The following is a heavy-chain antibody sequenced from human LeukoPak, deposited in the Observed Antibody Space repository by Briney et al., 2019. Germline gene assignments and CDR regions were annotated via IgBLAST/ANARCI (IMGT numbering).Heavy chain of an antibody. D-gene: IGHD3-10*01. CDR2: ISSGSSAI. Sequence: GGSLRLSCAASGITFTTHAMNWVRQAPGKGLEWVSYISSGSSAIYYADSVKGRFTISRDNAKNSLYLQMNSLGDEDTAVYYCVRDVGGRGGPTVTDYWGQGTLVTVSS. CDR1: GITFTTHA. V-gene: IGHV3-48*02. CDR3: VRDVGGRGGPTVTDY. J-gene: IGHJ4*02.